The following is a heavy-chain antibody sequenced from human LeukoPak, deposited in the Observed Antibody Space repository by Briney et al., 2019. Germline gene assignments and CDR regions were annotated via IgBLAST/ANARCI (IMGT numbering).Heavy chain of an antibody. CDR1: GYTFTSYG. V-gene: IGHV1-18*01. J-gene: IGHJ4*02. CDR2: ISAYNGNT. D-gene: IGHD1-7*01. CDR3: ARDDPITGTTS. Sequence: ASVKVSCKASGYTFTSYGISWVRQAPGQGLEWMGWISAYNGNTNYAQKLQGRVAMTIDTSTSTAYMELRSLRSDDTAVYYCARDDPITGTTSWGQGTLVTVSS.